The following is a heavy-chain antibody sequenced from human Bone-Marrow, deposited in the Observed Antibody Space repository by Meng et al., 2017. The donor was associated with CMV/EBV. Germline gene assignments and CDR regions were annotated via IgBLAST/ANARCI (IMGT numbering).Heavy chain of an antibody. J-gene: IGHJ4*02. CDR2: ISYDGRNK. D-gene: IGHD1-26*01. CDR1: GFNFSSYG. Sequence: CAASGFNFSSYGMHWVRQAPGKGLEWVAVISYDGRNKFYADSLKGRFTISRDTSKNTLYLQINSLRAEDTAVYYCAKDWGSGGYSLDYWGQGTLVTVSS. CDR3: AKDWGSGGYSLDY. V-gene: IGHV3-30*18.